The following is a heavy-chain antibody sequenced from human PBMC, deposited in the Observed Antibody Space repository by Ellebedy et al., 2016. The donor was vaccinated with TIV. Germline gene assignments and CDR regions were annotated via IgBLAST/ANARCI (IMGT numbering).Heavy chain of an antibody. J-gene: IGHJ3*02. Sequence: MPSETLSLTCTVSGGSIRSYYWSWIRQPPGKGLEWIGYISYSGSTNYNPSLKSRVTISVDTSKNQFSLRLNSVTAADTAVYYCARVVWQQPVSYAFDIWGQGTMVTVSS. CDR2: ISYSGST. V-gene: IGHV4-59*01. CDR1: GGSIRSYY. CDR3: ARVVWQQPVSYAFDI. D-gene: IGHD6-13*01.